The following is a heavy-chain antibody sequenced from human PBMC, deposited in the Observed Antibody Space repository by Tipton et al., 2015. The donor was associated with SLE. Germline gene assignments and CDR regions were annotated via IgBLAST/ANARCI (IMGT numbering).Heavy chain of an antibody. V-gene: IGHV3-23*01. Sequence: SLRLSCAASGFTFSSYAMSWVRQAPGKGLEWVSAISGSGGSTYYADSVKGRFTISRDNSKNTLYLQMNSLRAEDTAVYYCARVGVLMVYWMSFDYWGQGTLVTVSS. CDR3: ARVGVLMVYWMSFDY. CDR1: GFTFSSYA. J-gene: IGHJ4*02. CDR2: ISGSGGST. D-gene: IGHD2-8*01.